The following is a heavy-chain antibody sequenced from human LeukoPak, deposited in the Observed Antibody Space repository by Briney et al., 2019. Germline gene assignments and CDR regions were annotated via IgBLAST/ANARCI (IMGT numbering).Heavy chain of an antibody. D-gene: IGHD2-2*01. V-gene: IGHV1-3*01. Sequence: ASVKVSCKASGYTFTSYAMHWVRQAPGQRLEWMGGINAGNGNTKYSQKFQGRVTITRDTSASTAYMELSSLRSEDTAVYYCARVQSAYCSSTSCYGGYFDYWRQGTLVTVSS. CDR3: ARVQSAYCSSTSCYGGYFDY. CDR1: GYTFTSYA. CDR2: INAGNGNT. J-gene: IGHJ4*02.